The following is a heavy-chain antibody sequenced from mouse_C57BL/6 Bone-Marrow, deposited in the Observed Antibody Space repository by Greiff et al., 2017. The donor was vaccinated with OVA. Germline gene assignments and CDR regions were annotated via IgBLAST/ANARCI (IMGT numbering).Heavy chain of an antibody. Sequence: EVKLQESGPGLVKPSQSLSLTCSVTGYSITSGYYWNWIRRFLGNKLEWMGTISYAGSNNYNPYLNNRIALTIDTSKNQFFLRFYSVTTVDSTTYYCASWVLSTYFDYWCQGTTLTVSS. CDR3: ASWVLSTYFDY. V-gene: IGHV3-6*01. J-gene: IGHJ2*01. D-gene: IGHD2-3*01. CDR2: ISYAGSN. CDR1: GYSITSGYY.